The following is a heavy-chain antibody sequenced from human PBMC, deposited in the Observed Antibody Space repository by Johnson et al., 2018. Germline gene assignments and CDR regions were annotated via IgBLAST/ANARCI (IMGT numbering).Heavy chain of an antibody. CDR3: AKGGERQPPPAYYYYMDV. D-gene: IGHD2-2*01. CDR1: GGSISSYY. J-gene: IGHJ6*03. V-gene: IGHV4-59*01. CDR2: IYYSGST. Sequence: QVQLQESGPGLVKPSETLSLTCTVSGGSISSYYWSWIRQPPGKGLEWIGYIYYSGSTNYTPSPKSRVTISVDTSKNQFPLKLSSVTAADTAVYYCAKGGERQPPPAYYYYMDVWGKGTTVTVSS.